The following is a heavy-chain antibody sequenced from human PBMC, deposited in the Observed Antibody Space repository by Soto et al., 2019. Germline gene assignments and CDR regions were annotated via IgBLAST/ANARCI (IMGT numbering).Heavy chain of an antibody. CDR2: INPSGGTS. J-gene: IGHJ6*02. D-gene: IGHD2-21*01. Sequence: ASVKVSCKASGYTFTSYYIHWVRQAPGHGLEWMGVINPSGGTSTSAQKFQGRVTMTTDTSTSTASLELSSLRSKDTAVFYCARDQKDRYHHNSPVYYYFGVDVWGQGTTVTVSS. V-gene: IGHV1-46*01. CDR1: GYTFTSYY. CDR3: ARDQKDRYHHNSPVYYYFGVDV.